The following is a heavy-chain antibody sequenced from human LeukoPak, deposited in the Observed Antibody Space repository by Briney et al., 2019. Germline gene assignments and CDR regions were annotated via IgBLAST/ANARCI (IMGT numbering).Heavy chain of an antibody. CDR2: MNPNSGNT. V-gene: IGHV1-8*03. J-gene: IGHJ6*03. Sequence: ASVKVSCEASGYTFTSYDINWVRQATGQGLEWMGWMNPNSGNTGYAQKFQGRVTITRNTSISTAYMELSSLRSEDTAVYYCAREWEPIAARPDGVDYYYYMDVWGKGTTVTVSS. CDR3: AREWEPIAARPDGVDYYYYMDV. D-gene: IGHD6-6*01. CDR1: GYTFTSYD.